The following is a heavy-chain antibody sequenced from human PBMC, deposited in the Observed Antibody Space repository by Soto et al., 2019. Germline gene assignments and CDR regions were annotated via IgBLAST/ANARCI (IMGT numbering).Heavy chain of an antibody. Sequence: VKVSCKASGGTFSSYVISWVRQAPGQGLEWMGGIIPIFGTANYAQKFQGRVTITADESTSTAYMELSSLRSEDTAVYYCSLGSSGYFLDFDYWGQGTLVTVSS. D-gene: IGHD3-22*01. V-gene: IGHV1-69*01. CDR2: IIPIFGTA. CDR3: SLGSSGYFLDFDY. CDR1: GGTFSSYV. J-gene: IGHJ4*02.